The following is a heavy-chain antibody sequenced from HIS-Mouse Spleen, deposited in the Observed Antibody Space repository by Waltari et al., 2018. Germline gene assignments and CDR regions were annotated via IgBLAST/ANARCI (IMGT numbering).Heavy chain of an antibody. Sequence: QVQLVQSGAEVKKPGASVKVSCKASGYTFTGYYMHWVRQAPGQGLEWMGWIKPNSGGTNYAKKLQGRVTMTRDPSISTAYMELSRLRSDDTAVYYCAREASGSYGYYFDYWGQGTLVTVSS. V-gene: IGHV1-2*02. J-gene: IGHJ4*02. CDR3: AREASGSYGYYFDY. CDR1: GYTFTGYY. D-gene: IGHD1-26*01. CDR2: IKPNSGGT.